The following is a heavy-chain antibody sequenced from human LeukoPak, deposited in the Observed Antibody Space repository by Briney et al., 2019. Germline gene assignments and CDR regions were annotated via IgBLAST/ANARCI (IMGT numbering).Heavy chain of an antibody. CDR1: GYTFTSYG. CDR2: ISAYNGNT. J-gene: IGHJ4*02. V-gene: IGHV1-18*01. CDR3: ATGEQQLVTLDY. D-gene: IGHD6-13*01. Sequence: ASVNVSCKASGYTFTSYGISWVRQAPGQGLEWMGWISAYNGNTNYAQKLQGRVTMTTDTSTSTAYMELRSLRSDDTAVYYCATGEQQLVTLDYWGQGTLVTVSS.